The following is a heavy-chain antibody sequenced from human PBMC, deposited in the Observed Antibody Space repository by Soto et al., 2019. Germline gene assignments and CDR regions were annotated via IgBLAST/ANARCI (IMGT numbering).Heavy chain of an antibody. CDR2: IIPISGIS. J-gene: IGHJ6*03. D-gene: IGHD3-9*01. V-gene: IGHV1-69*02. Sequence: QVQLVQSGAEVKKPGSSVKVSCKASRDTFSSYIINWVRQAPGQGPEWMARIIPISGISNYAQKFQGIVTLNADKSTTTAYMELSSLSSEDTAVYYCARAGRTYDVLAPFSYYYMDVWGKGASVTVSS. CDR1: RDTFSSYI. CDR3: ARAGRTYDVLAPFSYYYMDV.